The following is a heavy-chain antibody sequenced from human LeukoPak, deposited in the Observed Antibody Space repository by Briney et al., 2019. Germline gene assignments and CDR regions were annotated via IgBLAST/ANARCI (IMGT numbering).Heavy chain of an antibody. Sequence: SETLSLTCAVYGGSFSGYYWSWIRQPPGKGLEWIGYIYYSGSTNYNPSLKSRVTISVDTSKNQFSLKLSSVTAADTAVYYCARVHPHSGSYYDDAFDIWGQGTMVTVSS. CDR3: ARVHPHSGSYYDDAFDI. J-gene: IGHJ3*02. D-gene: IGHD1-26*01. V-gene: IGHV4-59*01. CDR2: IYYSGST. CDR1: GGSFSGYY.